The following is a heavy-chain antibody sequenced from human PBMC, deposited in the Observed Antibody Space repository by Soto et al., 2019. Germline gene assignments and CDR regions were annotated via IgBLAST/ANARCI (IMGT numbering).Heavy chain of an antibody. V-gene: IGHV3-7*01. J-gene: IGHJ4*02. CDR3: VCGGNFFIY. D-gene: IGHD3-16*01. Sequence: EVQLVESGGGLVQPGGSLRLSCAASGFTFSTYWMTWVRQPPGKGLEWVANMDQDGSETYYVDSVSGRFTVSRDNAKNSLYLQMNSLRVEDTAVYYCVCGGNFFIYWGQGTLVTVSP. CDR1: GFTFSTYW. CDR2: MDQDGSET.